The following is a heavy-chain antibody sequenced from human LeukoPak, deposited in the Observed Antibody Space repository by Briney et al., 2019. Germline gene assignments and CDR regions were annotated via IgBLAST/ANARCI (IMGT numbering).Heavy chain of an antibody. CDR3: ARDPGASGVGYFDY. Sequence: SETLSPTCTVSGYSISSGYYWGWIRQPPGKGLEWIGSIYHSGSTYYNPSLKSRVTISVDTSKNQFSLKLSSVTAADTAVYYCARDPGASGVGYFDYWGQGTLVTVSS. CDR1: GYSISSGYY. CDR2: IYHSGST. D-gene: IGHD3-10*01. J-gene: IGHJ4*02. V-gene: IGHV4-38-2*02.